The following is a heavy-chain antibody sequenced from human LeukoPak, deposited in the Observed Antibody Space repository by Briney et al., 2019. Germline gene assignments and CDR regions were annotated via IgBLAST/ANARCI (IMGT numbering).Heavy chain of an antibody. J-gene: IGHJ6*03. Sequence: SVKVSCKASGGTFSSYAISWARQAPGQGLEWMGRIIPIFGTANYAQKFQGRVTITTDESTSTAYMELSSLRSEDTAVYYCARAVLGPTYYYMDVWGKGTTVTVSS. CDR1: GGTFSSYA. V-gene: IGHV1-69*05. CDR2: IIPIFGTA. CDR3: ARAVLGPTYYYMDV. D-gene: IGHD2-15*01.